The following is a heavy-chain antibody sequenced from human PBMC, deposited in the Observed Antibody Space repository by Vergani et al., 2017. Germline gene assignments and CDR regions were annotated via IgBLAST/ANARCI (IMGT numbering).Heavy chain of an antibody. J-gene: IGHJ5*02. CDR2: IYYSGST. D-gene: IGHD6-19*01. CDR3: ARHANVRWLVKLGWSDP. V-gene: IGHV4-39*01. Sequence: QLQLQESGPGLVKPSATLSLTCSVSGASIRSSYYYWGWIRQPPGKGLEWIASIYYSGSTYYNPSLKSRVTISVDTSKNQFSLKLSSVTAADTAVYFCARHANVRWLVKLGWSDPWGQGILVTVSS. CDR1: GASIRSSYYY.